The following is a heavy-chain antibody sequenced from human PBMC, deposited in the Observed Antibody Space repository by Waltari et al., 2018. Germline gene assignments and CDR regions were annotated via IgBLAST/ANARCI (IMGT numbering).Heavy chain of an antibody. CDR2: INPSGGST. D-gene: IGHD4-17*01. Sequence: QVQLVQSGAEVKKPGASVKVSCKASGYTFTRYYMHWVRQPPGQRLTRMGIINPSGGSTSYAQKFQGRVTMTRDTSTSTVYMELSSLRSEDTAVYYCARAPVLQMTTVVAYFDYWGQGTLVTVSS. CDR1: GYTFTRYY. V-gene: IGHV1-46*03. CDR3: ARAPVLQMTTVVAYFDY. J-gene: IGHJ4*02.